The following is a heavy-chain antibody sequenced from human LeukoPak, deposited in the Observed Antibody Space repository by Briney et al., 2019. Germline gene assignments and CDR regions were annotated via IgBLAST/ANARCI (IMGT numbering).Heavy chain of an antibody. V-gene: IGHV1-69*04. D-gene: IGHD2-21*02. CDR2: IIPILGIA. J-gene: IGHJ3*02. CDR1: GGTFSSYA. CDR3: ARAPGRACTGGHCYLGGSSDI. Sequence: SVKVSCKASGGTFSSYAISWVRQAPGQGLEWMGRIIPILGIANYAQKFQGRVTITADKSTSTAYMELRSLRSDDTAVYFCARAPGRACTGGHCYLGGSSDIWGQGTMVTVSS.